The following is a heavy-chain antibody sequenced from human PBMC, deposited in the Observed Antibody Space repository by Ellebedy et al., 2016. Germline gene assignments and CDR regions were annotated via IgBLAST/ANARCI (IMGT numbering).Heavy chain of an antibody. Sequence: GGSLRLSXAASGFTFNNYQMSWARQAPGKGLEWVAKINQDGSEKYYVDSVKGRFTISRDNAESSLHLQINSLTAEDTAVYYCARDWGGHETPTSFDYWGQGTLVIVS. CDR2: INQDGSEK. CDR3: ARDWGGHETPTSFDY. CDR1: GFTFNNYQ. D-gene: IGHD2/OR15-2a*01. V-gene: IGHV3-7*01. J-gene: IGHJ4*02.